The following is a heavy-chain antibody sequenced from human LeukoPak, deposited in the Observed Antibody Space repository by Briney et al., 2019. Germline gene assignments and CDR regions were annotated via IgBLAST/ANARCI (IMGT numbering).Heavy chain of an antibody. CDR2: IKQDGSEK. CDR3: ARDPRTRLYDFWSGYSQDAFDI. J-gene: IGHJ3*02. CDR1: GFTFSSYW. D-gene: IGHD3-3*01. Sequence: GGSLRLSCAASGFTFSSYWMSWVRQAPGKGLEWVANIKQDGSEKYYVDSVKGRFTISRDNAKNSLYLQMNSLRAEDTAVYYCARDPRTRLYDFWSGYSQDAFDIWGQGTMVTVSS. V-gene: IGHV3-7*01.